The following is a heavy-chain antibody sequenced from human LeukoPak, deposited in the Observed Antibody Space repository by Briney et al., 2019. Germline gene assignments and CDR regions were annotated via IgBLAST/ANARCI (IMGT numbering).Heavy chain of an antibody. J-gene: IGHJ6*02. V-gene: IGHV4-39*07. CDR1: GGSISSSSYY. D-gene: IGHD5-12*01. Sequence: PSETLSLTCTVSGGSISSSSYYWGWIRQPPGKGLEWIGSIYYSGSTYYNPSLKSRVTISVDTSKNQFSLKLSSVTAADTAVYYCARAPGRDSGYDLGGWYYYYGMDVWGQGTTVTVSS. CDR3: ARAPGRDSGYDLGGWYYYYGMDV. CDR2: IYYSGST.